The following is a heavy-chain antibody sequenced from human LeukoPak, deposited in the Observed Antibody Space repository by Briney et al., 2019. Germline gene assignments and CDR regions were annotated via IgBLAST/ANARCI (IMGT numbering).Heavy chain of an antibody. V-gene: IGHV1-18*01. Sequence: ASVTVSCTASGYTFTSYGISWVRQAPGQGLEWMGWISAYNGNTNYAQKLQGRVTMTADTSTSTAYMELRSLRSDDTAVYYCARVDRVGASRGCDYWGQGTLVTVSS. CDR3: ARVDRVGASRGCDY. CDR1: GYTFTSYG. J-gene: IGHJ4*02. CDR2: ISAYNGNT. D-gene: IGHD1-26*01.